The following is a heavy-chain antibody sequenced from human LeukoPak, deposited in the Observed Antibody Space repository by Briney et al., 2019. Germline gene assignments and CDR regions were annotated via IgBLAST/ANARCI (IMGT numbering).Heavy chain of an antibody. CDR2: IYYSGIT. CDR3: ARLNWYYDYVWGSYRPIGVDY. Sequence: SETLSLTCTLSGGSISSFTTYYWGWIRQPPGKGLEWIWSIYYSGITYYNPSLKSRVTISVDTSKNQFSLKLSSVTAADAAVYYCARLNWYYDYVWGSYRPIGVDYWGQGTLVTVSS. J-gene: IGHJ4*02. D-gene: IGHD3-16*02. V-gene: IGHV4-39*01. CDR1: GGSISSFTTYY.